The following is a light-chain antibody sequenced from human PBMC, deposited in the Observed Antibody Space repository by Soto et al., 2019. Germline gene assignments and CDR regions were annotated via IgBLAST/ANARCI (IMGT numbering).Light chain of an antibody. Sequence: IVLTQSPATLSLSPGERATLCCRASQSVSSNLAWYQQKPGQAPRLLIYDASNRATGIPARFSGSGSGTDFTLTISSLEPEDFAVYYCQQRSNWSMYTFGQGTKLEIK. CDR3: QQRSNWSMYT. J-gene: IGKJ2*01. CDR1: QSVSSN. V-gene: IGKV3-11*01. CDR2: DAS.